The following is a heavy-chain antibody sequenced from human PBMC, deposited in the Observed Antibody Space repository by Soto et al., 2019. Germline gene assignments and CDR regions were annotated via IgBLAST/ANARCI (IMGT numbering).Heavy chain of an antibody. Sequence: SSVKVSCKACLGTFSSYAISWGLQSPGQRLEWMGGIIPIFGTANYAQKFQGRVTITADESTSTAYMELSSLRSEDTAVYYGAREKYGPGRPDDWAHGTSVPVSS. D-gene: IGHD4-17*01. CDR3: AREKYGPGRPDD. CDR1: LGTFSSYA. V-gene: IGHV1-69*13. CDR2: IIPIFGTA. J-gene: IGHJ4*01.